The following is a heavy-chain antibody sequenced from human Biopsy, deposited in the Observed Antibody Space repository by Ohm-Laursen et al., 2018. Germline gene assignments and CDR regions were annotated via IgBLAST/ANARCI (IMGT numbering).Heavy chain of an antibody. CDR2: IYYSGST. CDR3: ARATNSTGWPYYYFYGMDV. CDR1: GGSISSFY. V-gene: IGHV4-59*01. J-gene: IGHJ6*02. Sequence: GTLSLTCAVSGGSISSFYWTWIRQTPGKGLEWIGYIYYSGSTNYNPSLKSRVTISVDTSKNQFSLRLNSVTAADTAVYYCARATNSTGWPYYYFYGMDVWGQGTTVTVSS. D-gene: IGHD2/OR15-2a*01.